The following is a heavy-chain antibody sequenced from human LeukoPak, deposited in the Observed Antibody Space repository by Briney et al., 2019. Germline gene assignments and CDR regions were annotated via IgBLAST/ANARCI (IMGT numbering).Heavy chain of an antibody. CDR1: GFTFSSYW. J-gene: IGHJ4*02. CDR3: ARVNPRRQRITMVRGVPRSAY. D-gene: IGHD3-10*01. Sequence: GGSLRLSCAASGFTFSSYWMSWVRQAPGKGLEWVANIKQDGSEKYYVDSVKGRFTISRDNAKTSLYLQMNSLRAEDTAVYYCARVNPRRQRITMVRGVPRSAYWGQGTLVTVSS. CDR2: IKQDGSEK. V-gene: IGHV3-7*01.